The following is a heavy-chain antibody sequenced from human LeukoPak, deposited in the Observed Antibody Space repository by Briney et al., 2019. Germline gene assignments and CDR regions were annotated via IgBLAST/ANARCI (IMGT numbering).Heavy chain of an antibody. CDR1: GYTFTSYG. CDR2: ISAYNGNT. V-gene: IGHV1-18*01. CDR3: ARDQPLYYFDY. J-gene: IGHJ4*02. Sequence: GASVKVSCKASGYTFTSYGVSWVRQAPGQGLEWMGWISAYNGNTNYAQKLQGRVTTTTDTSTSTAYMELRSLRSDDTAVYYCARDQPLYYFDYWGQGTLVTVSS.